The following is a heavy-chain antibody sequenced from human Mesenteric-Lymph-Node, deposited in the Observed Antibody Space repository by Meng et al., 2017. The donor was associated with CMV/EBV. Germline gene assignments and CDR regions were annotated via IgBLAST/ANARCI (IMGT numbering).Heavy chain of an antibody. V-gene: IGHV1-69*01. CDR1: GYTFTSYY. J-gene: IGHJ4*02. D-gene: IGHD2-2*01. CDR2: IIPIFGTT. CDR3: ARDGEDCSSTSCSFDY. Sequence: SGYTFTSYYMHWVRQAPGQGLEWMGGIIPIFGTTNYAQKFQGRVTITADESTSTAYMELSSLRSEDTAVYYCARDGEDCSSTSCSFDYWGQGTLVTVSS.